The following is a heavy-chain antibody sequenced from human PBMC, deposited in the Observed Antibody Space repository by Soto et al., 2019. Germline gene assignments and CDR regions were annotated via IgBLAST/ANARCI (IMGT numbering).Heavy chain of an antibody. Sequence: AESLNISCKASGYSFTSYCISWVLQMPGKRLEWMGRIDPSDSYTNYSPSFQGHVTISADKSISTAYLQWSSLKASDTAMYYCARKEYSSGWYWLYGMDVWGQGTTVTVSS. V-gene: IGHV5-10-1*01. D-gene: IGHD6-19*01. CDR3: ARKEYSSGWYWLYGMDV. CDR2: IDPSDSYT. J-gene: IGHJ6*02. CDR1: GYSFTSYC.